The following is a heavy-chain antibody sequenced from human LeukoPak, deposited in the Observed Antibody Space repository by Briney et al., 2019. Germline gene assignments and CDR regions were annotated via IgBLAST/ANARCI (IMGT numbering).Heavy chain of an antibody. V-gene: IGHV3-21*01. CDR2: ISSSSSYI. CDR1: EFTFSSYT. Sequence: PGGSLRLSCTASEFTFSSYTMNWVRQAPGKGLEWVSSISSSSSYIYYAASVKGRLTISRDNAKNSLYLQMNSLRAEDTAVYYCARDSRGLPFDYWGQGTLVTVSS. CDR3: ARDSRGLPFDY. D-gene: IGHD3/OR15-3a*01. J-gene: IGHJ4*02.